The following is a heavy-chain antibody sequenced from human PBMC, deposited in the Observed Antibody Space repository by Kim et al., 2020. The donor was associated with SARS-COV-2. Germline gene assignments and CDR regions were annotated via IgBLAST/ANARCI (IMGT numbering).Heavy chain of an antibody. J-gene: IGHJ4*02. V-gene: IGHV3-53*04. CDR1: GFTVSSNY. CDR3: ARGKDQSQSSGSYDY. D-gene: IGHD3-10*01. Sequence: GGSLRLSSAASGFTVSSNYMSWVRQAPGKGLEWVSVIYSGGSTYYADSVKGRFTISRHNSKNTLYLQMNSLRAEDTAVYYCARGKDQSQSSGSYDYWGQGTLVTVSS. CDR2: IYSGGST.